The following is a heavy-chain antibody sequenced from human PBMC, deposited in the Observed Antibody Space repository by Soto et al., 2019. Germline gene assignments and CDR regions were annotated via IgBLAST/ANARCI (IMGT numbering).Heavy chain of an antibody. CDR2: ISGNGGTT. J-gene: IGHJ4*02. CDR1: GVTFSNFA. Sequence: EVQLLESGGDLVPPGGSLRLSCVVSGVTFSNFAMSWVRQAPGKGLEWVSTISGNGGTTFYADSVKGRLTISRDNSNNILYLQLNSLRAEDTAVYYCSLGFEFGEFLHWGQGAPVSVSS. V-gene: IGHV3-23*01. D-gene: IGHD3-10*01. CDR3: SLGFEFGEFLH.